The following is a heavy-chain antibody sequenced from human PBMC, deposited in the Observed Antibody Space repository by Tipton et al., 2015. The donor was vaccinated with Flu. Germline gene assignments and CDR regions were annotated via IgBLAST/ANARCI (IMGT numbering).Heavy chain of an antibody. J-gene: IGHJ3*01. D-gene: IGHD2-21*02. CDR3: ARVNTALGAFDV. CDR1: GDSVSSNSAA. CDR2: TYYRSKWYN. Sequence: VKPSQTLSLTCVISGDSVSSNSAAWNWIRQSPSRGLEWLGRTYYRSKWYNDYAVSVKSRITVNPDTSKNQFSMQLNSVTPDDTALYFCARVNTALGAFDVWGQGTMVTVSS. V-gene: IGHV6-1*01.